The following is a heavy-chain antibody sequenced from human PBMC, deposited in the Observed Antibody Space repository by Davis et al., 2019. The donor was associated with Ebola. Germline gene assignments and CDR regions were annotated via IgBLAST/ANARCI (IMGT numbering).Heavy chain of an antibody. V-gene: IGHV3-64D*06. J-gene: IGHJ6*02. D-gene: IGHD2-2*01. CDR3: AKLGCSTTSFYARDYYDYYGIDV. Sequence: GGSLRLSCSASGFTFSAHTMHWVRQAPGKGLEYVSVISSSGKTYYADSVKGRFTISRDNSKNTLYLQMNSLRAEDTAVYYCAKLGCSTTSFYARDYYDYYGIDVWGQGTTVTVSS. CDR1: GFTFSAHT. CDR2: ISSSGKT.